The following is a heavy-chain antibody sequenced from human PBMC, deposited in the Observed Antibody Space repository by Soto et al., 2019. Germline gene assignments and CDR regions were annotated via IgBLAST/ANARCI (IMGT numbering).Heavy chain of an antibody. J-gene: IGHJ4*02. CDR2: VKSKANGGTV. V-gene: IGHV3-15*07. CDR1: GFTFNGAW. Sequence: EVQLVESGGGLVKPGGSLRLSCAASGFTFNGAWMNWVRQAPGKGLEWVGRVKSKANGGTVDYGAPVKGRFTISRDDSANTVYLQMDSLHTEDTALYYCSADLPDWGAYAFDYWGQGTLVTVSS. CDR3: SADLPDWGAYAFDY. D-gene: IGHD3-16*01.